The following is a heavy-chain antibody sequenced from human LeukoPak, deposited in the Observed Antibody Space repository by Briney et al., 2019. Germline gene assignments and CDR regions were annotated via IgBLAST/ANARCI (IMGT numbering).Heavy chain of an antibody. D-gene: IGHD6-6*01. CDR2: IYYSGGT. J-gene: IGHJ6*03. CDR1: GGSISSYY. CDR3: ARDTRDIAARPRGYYYYYMDV. Sequence: SETLSLTCTVSGGSISSYYWSWIRQPPGKGPEWIGYIYYSGGTNYNPSLKSRVTISVDTSKNQFSLKLSSVTAADTAVYYCARDTRDIAARPRGYYYYYMDVWGKGTTVTVSS. V-gene: IGHV4-59*01.